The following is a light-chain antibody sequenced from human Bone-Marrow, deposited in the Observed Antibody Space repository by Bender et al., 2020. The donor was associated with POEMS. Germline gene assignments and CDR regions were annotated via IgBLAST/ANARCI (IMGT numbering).Light chain of an antibody. CDR3: AAWDDSLSGMV. Sequence: QSALTQPPSASGSPGQSVTISCTGTSSDVGIYDSVSWYQQRPGKVPKLIIYEVTKRPSGVPDRFSGSKFGNTASLTVSGLQTEDEAHYYCAAWDDSLSGMVIGGGTKLTVL. CDR1: SSDVGIYDS. J-gene: IGLJ2*01. V-gene: IGLV2-8*01. CDR2: EVT.